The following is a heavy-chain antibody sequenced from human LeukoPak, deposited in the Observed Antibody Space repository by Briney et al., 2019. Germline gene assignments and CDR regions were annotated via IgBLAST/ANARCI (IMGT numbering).Heavy chain of an antibody. CDR2: IYLDADK. CDR1: GFSLNTNGVG. Sequence: ESGPTLVNPTQTLTLTCTFSGFSLNTNGVGVGWIRQPPGKALDWLALIYLDADKRYSPSLKSRLTLTKDTSKNQVVLTMTNMDLVDTATYYCARVGFCSSTSCYSGAYYFDYWGQGTLVTVSS. V-gene: IGHV2-5*02. J-gene: IGHJ4*02. CDR3: ARVGFCSSTSCYSGAYYFDY. D-gene: IGHD2-2*02.